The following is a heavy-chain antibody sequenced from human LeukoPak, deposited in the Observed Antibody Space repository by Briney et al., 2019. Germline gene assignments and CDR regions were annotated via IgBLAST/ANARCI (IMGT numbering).Heavy chain of an antibody. D-gene: IGHD1-26*01. CDR1: GFTFRTYA. CDR2: TGSNGVT. Sequence: PGGSLRLSCTGSGFTFRTYAFSWVRQAPGKGLEWVSATGSNGVTYYANSVKGRFTISRDNSKNALYLQMNGLRADDTAVYYCARRLGGANSFDYWGQGTLVTVSS. CDR3: ARRLGGANSFDY. J-gene: IGHJ4*02. V-gene: IGHV3-23*01.